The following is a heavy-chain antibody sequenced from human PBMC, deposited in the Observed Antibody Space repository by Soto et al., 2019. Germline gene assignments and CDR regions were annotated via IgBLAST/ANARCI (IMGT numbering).Heavy chain of an antibody. CDR3: AKQQGGVLMVYALFDY. CDR2: ISWNSGSI. CDR1: GFTFDDYA. Sequence: EVQLVESGGGLVQPGRSLRLSCAASGFTFDDYAMHWVRQAPGKGLEWVSGISWNSGSIGYADSVKGRFTISRDNAKNSLYLQMNSLRAEDTALYYCAKQQGGVLMVYALFDYWGQGTLVTVSS. D-gene: IGHD2-8*01. V-gene: IGHV3-9*01. J-gene: IGHJ4*02.